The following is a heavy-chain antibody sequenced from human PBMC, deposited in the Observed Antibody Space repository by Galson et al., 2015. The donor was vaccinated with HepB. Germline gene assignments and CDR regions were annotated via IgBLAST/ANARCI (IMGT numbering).Heavy chain of an antibody. J-gene: IGHJ4*02. D-gene: IGHD6-13*01. CDR2: IWYDGSNK. Sequence: SLRLSCAASGFTFSSYGMHWVRQAPGKGLEWVAVIWYDGSNKYYADSVKGRFTISRDNSKNTLYLQMNSLRAEDTAVYYCARGTYSSSFSFDYWGQGTLVTVSS. CDR1: GFTFSSYG. CDR3: ARGTYSSSFSFDY. V-gene: IGHV3-33*01.